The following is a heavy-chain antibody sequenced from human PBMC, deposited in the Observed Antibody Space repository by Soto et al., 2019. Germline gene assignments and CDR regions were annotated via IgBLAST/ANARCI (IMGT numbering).Heavy chain of an antibody. J-gene: IGHJ3*02. V-gene: IGHV3-7*01. CDR3: ARLTQGVKRTNEPLTYYDFWSGYSQYAFDI. Sequence: HPGGSLRLSCAASGFTFSSYWMSWVRQAPGKGLEWVANIKQDGSEKYYVDSVKGRFTISRDNAKNSLYLQMNSLRAEDTAVYYCARLTQGVKRTNEPLTYYDFWSGYSQYAFDIWGQGTMVTVSS. CDR2: IKQDGSEK. CDR1: GFTFSSYW. D-gene: IGHD3-3*01.